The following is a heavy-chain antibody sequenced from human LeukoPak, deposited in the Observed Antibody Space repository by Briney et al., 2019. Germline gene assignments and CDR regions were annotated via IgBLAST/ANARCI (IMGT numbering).Heavy chain of an antibody. J-gene: IGHJ3*02. CDR1: GFTFNGYW. D-gene: IGHD7-27*01. V-gene: IGHV3-74*01. CDR3: ARDGDGAFDI. Sequence: GGSLRLSCAASGFTFNGYWMHWVRQAAGKGLVWVSRINSDGSSTNYADSVKGRFTISRDNSKNTLYLQMGSLRAEDMAVYYCARDGDGAFDIWGQGTMVTVSS. CDR2: INSDGSST.